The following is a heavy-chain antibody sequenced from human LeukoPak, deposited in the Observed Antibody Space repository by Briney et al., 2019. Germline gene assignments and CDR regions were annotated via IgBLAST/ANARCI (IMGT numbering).Heavy chain of an antibody. CDR2: IYTNENT. Sequence: PSETLSLTCTVSGGSISIYYWNWIRQPAGKGLEWIGRIYTNENTFFNPSLKSRVTMSVDTSKNQLSLQLTSVTAADAAVYYCARSSDSSGYYGGGIIDYWGQGTLVTVSS. CDR1: GGSISIYY. D-gene: IGHD6-19*01. V-gene: IGHV4-4*07. J-gene: IGHJ4*02. CDR3: ARSSDSSGYYGGGIIDY.